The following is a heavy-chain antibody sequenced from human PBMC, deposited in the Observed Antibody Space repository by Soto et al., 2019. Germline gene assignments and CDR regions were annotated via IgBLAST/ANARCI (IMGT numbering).Heavy chain of an antibody. CDR1: GYTFTSYG. Sequence: QVQLVQSGAEVKKPGASVKVSCKASGYTFTSYGISWVRQAPGQGLEWMGWISAYNGNTNYAQKLQGRVTMTTDTSTNTGYMELRGLRSDDTAVYFCARRMGPNWSGGSCYSPEFDHWGQGTLVTVSS. CDR2: ISAYNGNT. CDR3: ARRMGPNWSGGSCYSPEFDH. J-gene: IGHJ4*02. D-gene: IGHD2-15*01. V-gene: IGHV1-18*01.